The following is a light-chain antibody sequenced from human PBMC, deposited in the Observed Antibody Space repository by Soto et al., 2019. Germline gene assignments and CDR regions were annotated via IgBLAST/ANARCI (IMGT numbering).Light chain of an antibody. J-gene: IGKJ1*01. CDR3: QQLITYPQT. Sequence: DIQLTQSPSFLSASVGDRVTMTCRASQGISTYLAWYQQKPGKAPKLLIYAASTLQSGVPSRFSGSGSGTEFALAISSLQPEDFATYYCQQLITYPQTFGQGTKLDIK. CDR1: QGISTY. CDR2: AAS. V-gene: IGKV1-9*01.